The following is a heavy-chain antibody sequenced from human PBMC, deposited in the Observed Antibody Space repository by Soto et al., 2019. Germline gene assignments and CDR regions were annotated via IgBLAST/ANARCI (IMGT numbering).Heavy chain of an antibody. J-gene: IGHJ6*02. D-gene: IGHD2-2*01. V-gene: IGHV1-2*04. Sequence: ASVKVSCKASGYTFTGYYMHWVRQAPGQGLEWMGWINPNSGGTNYAQKFQGWVTMTRDTSISTAYMELSRLRADDTAVYYCARAVPRYCSSTSCYAPGTRDYYGMDVWGQGTTVTVSS. CDR3: ARAVPRYCSSTSCYAPGTRDYYGMDV. CDR1: GYTFTGYY. CDR2: INPNSGGT.